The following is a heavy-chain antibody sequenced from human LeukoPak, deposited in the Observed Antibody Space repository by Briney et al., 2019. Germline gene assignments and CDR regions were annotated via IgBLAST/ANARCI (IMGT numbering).Heavy chain of an antibody. D-gene: IGHD3-3*02. CDR3: ARRPAGQCSISSCHAFDY. V-gene: IGHV5-51*01. Sequence: AGESLKISCKGSGYNFNNYWIGWVRQMPGKGLEGMGVIYPDDSDSRYSPSLEGQVTISVDKSISIAYLEWSSLKASDTAIYYCARRPAGQCSISSCHAFDYWGQGTLVTVSS. CDR1: GYNFNNYW. CDR2: IYPDDSDS. J-gene: IGHJ4*02.